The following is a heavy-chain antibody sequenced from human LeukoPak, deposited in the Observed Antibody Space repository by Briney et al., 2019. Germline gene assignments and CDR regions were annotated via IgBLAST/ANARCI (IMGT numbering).Heavy chain of an antibody. J-gene: IGHJ4*02. CDR3: AKGFDY. CDR2: ITSSGGST. CDR1: GFTFSNYG. Sequence: GGTLRLSCAASGFTFSNYGMSWVRQAPRKGLEWVSAITSSGGSTYYADSVKGRFTTSRDNSKNTLYLQMSSLRDEDTAVYYCAKGFDYWGQGILVTVSS. V-gene: IGHV3-23*01.